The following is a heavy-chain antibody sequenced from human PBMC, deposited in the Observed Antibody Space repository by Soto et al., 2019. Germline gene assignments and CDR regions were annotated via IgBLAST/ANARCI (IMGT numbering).Heavy chain of an antibody. J-gene: IGHJ4*02. CDR3: TTDVLRYFDWLLAGDY. CDR2: IKSKTDGGTT. Sequence: EVQLVESGGGLVKPGGSLRLSCAASGFTFSNAWMSWVRQAPGKGLEWVGRIKSKTDGGTTDYAAPVKGRFTISRDDSTNTLYLQMNSLKTEDTAVYYCTTDVLRYFDWLLAGDYWGQGTLVTVSS. D-gene: IGHD3-9*01. V-gene: IGHV3-15*01. CDR1: GFTFSNAW.